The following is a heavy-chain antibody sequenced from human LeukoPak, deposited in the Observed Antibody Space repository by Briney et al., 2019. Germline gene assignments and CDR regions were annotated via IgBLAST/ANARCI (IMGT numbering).Heavy chain of an antibody. Sequence: PSETLSLTCTVSGGSININSHYWGWIRQSPGKGLEWIGYIYYTGATYYNPSLKSRVTISLGTSKNQFSLKLSSVTAADAAVYYCARAGYSYSTGYYFDYWGQGALVTVSS. CDR2: IYYTGAT. CDR3: ARAGYSYSTGYYFDY. V-gene: IGHV4-39*07. J-gene: IGHJ4*02. CDR1: GGSININSHY. D-gene: IGHD5-18*01.